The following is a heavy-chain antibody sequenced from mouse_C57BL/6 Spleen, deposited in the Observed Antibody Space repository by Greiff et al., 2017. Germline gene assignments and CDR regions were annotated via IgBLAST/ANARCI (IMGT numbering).Heavy chain of an antibody. CDR3: SRLGSSGYGYFDV. J-gene: IGHJ1*03. V-gene: IGHV1-59*01. D-gene: IGHD3-2*02. CDR1: GYTFTSYW. CDR2: IDPSDSYT. Sequence: QVQLQQPGAELVRPGTSVKLSCKASGYTFTSYWMHWVKQRPGQGLEWIGVIDPSDSYTNYNQKFKGKATLTVDTSSSTAYMQLSSLTSEDSAVYYCSRLGSSGYGYFDVWGTGTTVPVSS.